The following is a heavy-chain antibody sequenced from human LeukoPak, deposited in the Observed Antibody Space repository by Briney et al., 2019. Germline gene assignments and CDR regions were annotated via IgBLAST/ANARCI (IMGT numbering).Heavy chain of an antibody. CDR2: ISSGGSYI. CDR1: GFTFSNYN. V-gene: IGHV3-21*01. Sequence: GGSLRLSCAASGFTFSNYNMNWVRQAPGKGLEWVSSISSGGSYIYYADSVKGRFTISRDNAKNSLYLQMNSLRAEDTAVYYXARQLADPRYHTFDIWGQGTMVTVSS. D-gene: IGHD6-13*01. J-gene: IGHJ3*02. CDR3: ARQLADPRYHTFDI.